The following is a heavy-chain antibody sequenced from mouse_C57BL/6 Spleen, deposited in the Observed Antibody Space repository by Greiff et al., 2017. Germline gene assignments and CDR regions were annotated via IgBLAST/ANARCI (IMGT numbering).Heavy chain of an antibody. J-gene: IGHJ2*01. CDR1: GFTFSDYG. CDR2: ISSGSSTI. V-gene: IGHV5-17*01. Sequence: EVQLMESGGGLVKPGGSLKLSCAASGFTFSDYGMHWVRQAPEKGLEWVAYISSGSSTIYYADTVKGRFTISRANAKNTLFLQMTSLRSEDTAMYYCAIGDYVYFDCWGQGTTLTVAS. D-gene: IGHD2-4*01. CDR3: AIGDYVYFDC.